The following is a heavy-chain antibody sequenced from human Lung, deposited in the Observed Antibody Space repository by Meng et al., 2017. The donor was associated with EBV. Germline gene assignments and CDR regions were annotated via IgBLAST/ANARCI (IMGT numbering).Heavy chain of an antibody. CDR3: ARGKQDAWELLAY. CDR1: GRSISSSNW. V-gene: IGHV4-4*02. Sequence: QGQLQSAGPGLVKPSGTLSLTCAVSGRSISSSNWWSWVRQPPGKGLEWIGDIDDSGSTNYNPSLNSRISISLDKSKNHFSLKVNSVTAADTAVYYCARGKQDAWELLAYWGQGALVTVSS. J-gene: IGHJ4*02. CDR2: IDDSGST. D-gene: IGHD1-26*01.